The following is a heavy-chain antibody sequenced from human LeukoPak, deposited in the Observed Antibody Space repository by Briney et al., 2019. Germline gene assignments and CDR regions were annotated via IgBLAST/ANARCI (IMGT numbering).Heavy chain of an antibody. V-gene: IGHV3-33*01. D-gene: IGHD4-17*01. CDR2: IWYDGSNK. Sequence: PGGSLRLSCAASGFTFSSYGMHWVRQAPGKGLEWVAVIWYDGSNKYYADSVKGRFTISRDNSKSTLYLQMNSLRAEDTAVYYCARLFPYDYGDYRLPEEVRDDAFDIWGQGTMVTVSS. CDR3: ARLFPYDYGDYRLPEEVRDDAFDI. J-gene: IGHJ3*02. CDR1: GFTFSSYG.